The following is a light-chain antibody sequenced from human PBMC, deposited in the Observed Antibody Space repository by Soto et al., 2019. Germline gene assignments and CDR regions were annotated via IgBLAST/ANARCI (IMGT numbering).Light chain of an antibody. CDR2: AAS. Sequence: DIQMTQSPSSVSASVGDRVSITCRASQGIGTYLAWYQEKPGKAPKLLINAASSLQRGVPSRFSGSGSGTDFTLTTSSLQPEDFATYYCQQLFDSPITFGQGTRLEIK. J-gene: IGKJ5*01. CDR3: QQLFDSPIT. V-gene: IGKV1D-12*01. CDR1: QGIGTY.